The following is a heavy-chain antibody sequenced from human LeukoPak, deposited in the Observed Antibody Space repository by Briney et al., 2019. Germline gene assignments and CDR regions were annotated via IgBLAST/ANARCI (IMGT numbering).Heavy chain of an antibody. CDR3: AREEGVAGTGAYYFDY. CDR1: GGSISSSSYC. CDR2: IYYSGST. J-gene: IGHJ4*02. V-gene: IGHV4-39*02. Sequence: SETLSLTCTVSGGSISSSSYCWGWIRQPPGKGLEWIGSIYYSGSTYYNPSLKSRVTISVDTSKNQFSLKLSSVTAADTAVYYCAREEGVAGTGAYYFDYWGQGTLVTVSS. D-gene: IGHD6-19*01.